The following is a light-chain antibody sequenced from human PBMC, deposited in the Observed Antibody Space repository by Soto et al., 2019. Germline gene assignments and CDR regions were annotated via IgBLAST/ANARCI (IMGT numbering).Light chain of an antibody. J-gene: IGLJ2*01. Sequence: QSALTQPPSASGSPGQSVAISCTGTSSDVGGYNYVSWYQQRPGKAPKLMIYEVSKRPSGVPDRFSGSKSDNTASLIVSGLQAEDEADYYCSSYAGSNIPVVFGGGTKLTVL. V-gene: IGLV2-8*01. CDR3: SSYAGSNIPVV. CDR1: SSDVGGYNY. CDR2: EVS.